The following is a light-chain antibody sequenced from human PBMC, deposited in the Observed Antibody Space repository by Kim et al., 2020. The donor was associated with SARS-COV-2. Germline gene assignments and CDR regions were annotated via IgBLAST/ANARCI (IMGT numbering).Light chain of an antibody. CDR3: QQYRTNTYST. J-gene: IGKJ1*01. CDR2: DAS. Sequence: GGRVTITCRASQSISSWLAWYQQKPGKAPKLLIYDASNLESGVPSRFSGSESGTEFTLTISSLHPDDFATYYCQQYRTNTYSTFGQGTKVDIK. V-gene: IGKV1-5*01. CDR1: QSISSW.